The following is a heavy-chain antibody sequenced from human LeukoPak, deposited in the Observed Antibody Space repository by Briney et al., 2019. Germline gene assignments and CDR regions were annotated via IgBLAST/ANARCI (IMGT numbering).Heavy chain of an antibody. CDR1: GGSISSSSHY. CDR2: IYYSGST. V-gene: IGHV4-39*01. D-gene: IGHD6-13*01. CDR3: ARHSSWSEFDY. Sequence: SETLSLTCTVSGGSISSSSHYWDWIRQPPGKGLEWIGSIYYSGSTYYNPSLKSRVTISVDTSKNQFSLKLSSVTAADTAVYYCARHSSWSEFDYWGQGTLVTVSS. J-gene: IGHJ4*02.